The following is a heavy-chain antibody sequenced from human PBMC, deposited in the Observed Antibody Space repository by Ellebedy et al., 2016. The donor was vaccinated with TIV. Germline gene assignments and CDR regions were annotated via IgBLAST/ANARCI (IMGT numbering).Heavy chain of an antibody. D-gene: IGHD4-17*01. CDR1: GYTFTSYD. Sequence: AASVKVSRKASGYTFTSYDINWVRQATGQGLEWMGWMNPNSGNTGYAQKFQGRVTMTRNTSISTAYMELSSLRSEDTAVYYCARPAGTTVTTLYYYGMDVWGQGTTVTVSS. J-gene: IGHJ6*02. CDR3: ARPAGTTVTTLYYYGMDV. CDR2: MNPNSGNT. V-gene: IGHV1-8*01.